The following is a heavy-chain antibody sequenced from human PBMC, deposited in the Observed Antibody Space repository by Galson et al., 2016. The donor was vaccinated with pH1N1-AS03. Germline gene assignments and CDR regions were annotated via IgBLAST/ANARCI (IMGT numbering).Heavy chain of an antibody. J-gene: IGHJ4*02. CDR2: ISGNGYST. Sequence: SLRLSCAASGFTFSSYAMHWVRQAPGKGLEYVSAISGNGYSTHYANSVKGRFTISRDNSKSTLLLQMGSLRPEDRAVYYCARGPVSYSNYWFPPPDYWGQGTLVTVSS. D-gene: IGHD6-13*01. CDR3: ARGPVSYSNYWFPPPDY. V-gene: IGHV3-64*01. CDR1: GFTFSSYA.